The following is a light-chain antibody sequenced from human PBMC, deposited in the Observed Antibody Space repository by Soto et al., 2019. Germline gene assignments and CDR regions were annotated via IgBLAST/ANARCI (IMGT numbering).Light chain of an antibody. J-gene: IGLJ2*01. CDR1: SSNVGGYNY. V-gene: IGLV2-14*01. CDR2: DVS. Sequence: QSALTQPASVSGSPGQSITTPCTETSSNVGGYNYVSWYQQHPGKAPKLMIYDVSNRPSGVSNRFSGSKSGNTASLTISGLQAEDEADYYCSSYTSSSTVVFGGGTKLTVL. CDR3: SSYTSSSTVV.